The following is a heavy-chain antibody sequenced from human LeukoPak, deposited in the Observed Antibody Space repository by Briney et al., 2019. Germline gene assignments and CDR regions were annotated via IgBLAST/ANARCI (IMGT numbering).Heavy chain of an antibody. Sequence: PGGSLRLSCAASGFNFNTFWMTWVRQAPGKGLEWVANIKEDGSEEYYVDSVKGRFTISRDNAKNSLYLQMNSLRAEDTAVYYCASAYSSSWYYFDYWGQGTLVAVSS. CDR1: GFNFNTFW. V-gene: IGHV3-7*01. CDR3: ASAYSSSWYYFDY. CDR2: IKEDGSEE. D-gene: IGHD6-13*01. J-gene: IGHJ4*02.